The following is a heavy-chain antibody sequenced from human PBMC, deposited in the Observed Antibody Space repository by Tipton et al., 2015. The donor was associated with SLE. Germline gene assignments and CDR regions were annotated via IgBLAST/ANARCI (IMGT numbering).Heavy chain of an antibody. J-gene: IGHJ4*02. V-gene: IGHV1-2*06. CDR2: INPNSGGT. Sequence: QSGAEVKKPGASVKVSCKASGYTFTGYYMHWVRQAPGQGLEWMGRINPNSGGTNYAQKFQGRVTMTRETSISTAYMELSRLRSDGTAVYYCARDLRDYYDSSGYDYWGQGALVTVSS. CDR3: ARDLRDYYDSSGYDY. CDR1: GYTFTGYY. D-gene: IGHD3-22*01.